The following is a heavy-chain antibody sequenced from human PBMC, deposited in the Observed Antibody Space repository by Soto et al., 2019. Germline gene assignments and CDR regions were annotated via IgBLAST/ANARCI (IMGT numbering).Heavy chain of an antibody. Sequence: VQLLESGGGLVEPGGSLRLSCAASGFIFSDYIMSWVRLAPGKGLEWVSTITGSGDGTYYAGSVKGRFTLSRDNDKNTLHLQMYSLRVEDTAIYYCATQNFDYWSPATLISVSS. CDR1: GFIFSDYI. CDR2: ITGSGDGT. CDR3: ATQNFDY. J-gene: IGHJ4*02. V-gene: IGHV3-23*01.